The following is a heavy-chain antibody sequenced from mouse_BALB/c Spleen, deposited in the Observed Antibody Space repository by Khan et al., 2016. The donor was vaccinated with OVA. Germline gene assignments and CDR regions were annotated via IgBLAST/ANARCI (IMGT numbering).Heavy chain of an antibody. Sequence: QVQLKESGAELARPGASVKMSCKASGYTFTSYTIHWIKLRPGQGLEWIGYINPSNGYTNYNQKFKDKATLTADTSSTTAYMQLSSLTSDDSAVDNCGRDGAYYRNDGWFAYWGQGTLVTVSA. CDR2: INPSNGYT. CDR1: GYTFTSYT. V-gene: IGHV1-4*01. CDR3: GRDGAYYRNDGWFAY. D-gene: IGHD2-14*01. J-gene: IGHJ3*01.